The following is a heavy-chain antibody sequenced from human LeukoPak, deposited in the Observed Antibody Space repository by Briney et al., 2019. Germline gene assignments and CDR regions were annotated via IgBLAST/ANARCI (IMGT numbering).Heavy chain of an antibody. Sequence: SVKVSCKASGGTFSSYAISWVRQAPGQRLEWMGRIIPIFGTANYAQKFQDRVTITTDESTSTAYMELSSLRSEDTAVYYCAREVDVGPYCGGDCYSDYWGQGTLVTVSS. CDR3: AREVDVGPYCGGDCYSDY. D-gene: IGHD2-21*02. V-gene: IGHV1-69*05. CDR2: IIPIFGTA. J-gene: IGHJ4*02. CDR1: GGTFSSYA.